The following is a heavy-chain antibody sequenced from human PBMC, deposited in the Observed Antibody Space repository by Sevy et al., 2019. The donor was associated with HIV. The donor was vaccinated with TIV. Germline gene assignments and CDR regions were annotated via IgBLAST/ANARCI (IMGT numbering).Heavy chain of an antibody. CDR1: GYTFTSYG. D-gene: IGHD6-6*01. J-gene: IGHJ6*02. Sequence: VSVKVSCKASGYTFTSYGISWVRQAPGQGLEWMGWISAYNGNTNYAQKLQGRVTMTTDTSTSTAYMELRSLGSDDTAVYYCARDSSSSYYYYGMDVWGQGTTVTVSS. CDR3: ARDSSSSYYYYGMDV. CDR2: ISAYNGNT. V-gene: IGHV1-18*01.